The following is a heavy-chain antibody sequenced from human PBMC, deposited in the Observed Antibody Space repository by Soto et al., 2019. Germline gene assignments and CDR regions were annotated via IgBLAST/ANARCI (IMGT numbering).Heavy chain of an antibody. J-gene: IGHJ5*02. D-gene: IGHD2-15*01. CDR2: ISSSASHI. CDR1: GFSFSSYS. V-gene: IGHV3-21*01. CDR3: ARGYTGYCSGGTCYWFDP. Sequence: GGSLRLSCAASGFSFSSYSMNWVRQAPGKGLEWVSSISSSASHINYADSVKGRFTISRDNAKKSLYLQMNSLRAEDTAVYYCARGYTGYCSGGTCYWFDPWGQGTLVTVSS.